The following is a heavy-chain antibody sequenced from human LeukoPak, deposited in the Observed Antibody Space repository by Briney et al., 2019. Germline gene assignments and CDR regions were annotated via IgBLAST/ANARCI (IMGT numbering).Heavy chain of an antibody. V-gene: IGHV1-69*04. J-gene: IGHJ6*02. CDR2: IIPILGIA. Sequence: SVKVSCKASGGTFSSYAISWVRQAPGQGLEWMGRIIPILGIANYAQKFQGRVTITADKSTSTAYMELSSLRSEDTAVYYCARVRRFLDRLRLGYGMDVWGQGTTVTVSS. CDR1: GGTFSSYA. CDR3: ARVRRFLDRLRLGYGMDV. D-gene: IGHD3-3*01.